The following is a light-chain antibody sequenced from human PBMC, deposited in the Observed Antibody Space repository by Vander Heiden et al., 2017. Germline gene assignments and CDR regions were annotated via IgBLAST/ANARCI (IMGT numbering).Light chain of an antibody. CDR3: QQTDNTPRWT. J-gene: IGKJ1*01. CDR1: QSIGDY. V-gene: IGKV1-39*01. CDR2: DTS. Sequence: IQMTQSPSSLSASVGYRVAITSRAVQSIGDYLNWYHQKPGRAPKLLIYDTSSLQGGVPSRCSGSGSGTEVTLTISNRQPEDFATYYCQQTDNTPRWTFGQGTKVEIK.